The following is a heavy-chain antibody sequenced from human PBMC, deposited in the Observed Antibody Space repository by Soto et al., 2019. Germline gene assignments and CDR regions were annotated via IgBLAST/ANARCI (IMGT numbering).Heavy chain of an antibody. CDR1: GGTFSSYA. CDR2: IIPMVGKA. D-gene: IGHD2-2*02. V-gene: IGHV1-69*01. Sequence: QVLLVQSGAEVKKPGSSVKVSCKASGGTFSSYAINWVRQAPGQGLEWMGGIIPMVGKANYAQNFQGRVTITADESTITAYMELSSLTSDDAAVYYCARGYRDGYYYAMDVWGQGTTVTVSS. CDR3: ARGYRDGYYYAMDV. J-gene: IGHJ6*02.